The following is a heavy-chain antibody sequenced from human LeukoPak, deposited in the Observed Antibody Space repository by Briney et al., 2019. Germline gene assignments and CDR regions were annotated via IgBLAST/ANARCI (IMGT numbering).Heavy chain of an antibody. J-gene: IGHJ1*01. D-gene: IGHD3-22*01. CDR1: GFTFTTYS. V-gene: IGHV3-21*01. CDR2: VSSTSRFI. CDR3: ARDLRGYPY. Sequence: GGSLRLSCAASGFTFTTYSMNWVRQAPGKELEWVSFVSSTSRFISYAASVKGRFTISRDNAKNSLYLQMTSLRAEDTAVYYCARDLRGYPYWGQGTLVTVSS.